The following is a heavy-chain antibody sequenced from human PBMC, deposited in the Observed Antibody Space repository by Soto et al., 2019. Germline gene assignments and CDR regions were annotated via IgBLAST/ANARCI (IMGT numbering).Heavy chain of an antibody. CDR2: ISGGGTSI. CDR1: TFTFSDYY. V-gene: IGHV3-11*01. CDR3: AKLGSLGHPYYYGMDV. Sequence: PGGSLRLSCAASTFTFSDYYMSWIRQAPGKGLEWVSYISGGGTSIYYADSVKGRFSVSRDNAKTSLYLQMISLRAEDTAVYYCAKLGSLGHPYYYGMDVWGPGTTVTVSS. D-gene: IGHD3-16*01. J-gene: IGHJ6*02.